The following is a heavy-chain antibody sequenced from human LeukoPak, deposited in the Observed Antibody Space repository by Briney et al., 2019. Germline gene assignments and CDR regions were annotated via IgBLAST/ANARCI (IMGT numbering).Heavy chain of an antibody. J-gene: IGHJ4*02. CDR1: GXSISSYY. CDR2: IYYSGST. CDR3: AREADSSGWCDY. Sequence: KPSETLSLTCTVSGXSISSYYWSWIRQPPGKGLEWIGYIYYSGSTNYNPSLKSRVTISVDTSKNQFSLKLSSVTAADTAVYYCAREADSSGWCDYWGQGTLVTVSS. D-gene: IGHD6-19*01. V-gene: IGHV4-59*01.